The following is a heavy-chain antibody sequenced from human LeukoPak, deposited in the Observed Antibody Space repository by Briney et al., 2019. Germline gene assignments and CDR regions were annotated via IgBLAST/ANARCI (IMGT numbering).Heavy chain of an antibody. V-gene: IGHV3-48*03. CDR3: ARGWVLTAAGTDY. CDR2: ISSSGSTI. D-gene: IGHD6-13*01. Sequence: GGSLRLSCAASGFTFSSYEMNWVRQAPGKGLEWVSYISSSGSTIYYADSVKGRFTISRDNAKNSLYLQMNSLRTEDTAVYYCARGWVLTAAGTDYWGQGTLVTVSS. CDR1: GFTFSSYE. J-gene: IGHJ4*01.